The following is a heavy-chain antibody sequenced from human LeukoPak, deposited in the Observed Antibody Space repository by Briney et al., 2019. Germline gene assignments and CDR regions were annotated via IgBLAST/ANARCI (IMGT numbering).Heavy chain of an antibody. CDR3: ARAEVLRYFDWLLPHYYYYMDV. V-gene: IGHV1-2*02. CDR1: GYTFTGYY. Sequence: ASVKVSCKASGYTFTGYYMHWVRQAPGQGLEWMGWINPNSGGTNYAQKFQGRVTMTRDTSISTAYMELSRLRSDDTAVYYCARAEVLRYFDWLLPHYYYYMDVWGKGTTVTISS. J-gene: IGHJ6*03. CDR2: INPNSGGT. D-gene: IGHD3-9*01.